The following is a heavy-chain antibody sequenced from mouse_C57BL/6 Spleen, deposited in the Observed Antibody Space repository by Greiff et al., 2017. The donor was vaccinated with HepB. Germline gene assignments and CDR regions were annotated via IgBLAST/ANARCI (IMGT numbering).Heavy chain of an antibody. CDR2: INPNNGGT. Sequence: EVQLQQSGPELVKPGASVKISCKASGYTFTDYYMNWVKQSHGKSLEWIGDINPNNGGTRYNQKFKGKATLTVDKSSNTAYMELRSLTSEDSAVYYCTRRSVTKAMDYWGQGTSVTVSS. V-gene: IGHV1-26*01. CDR3: TRRSVTKAMDY. D-gene: IGHD2-13*01. CDR1: GYTFTDYY. J-gene: IGHJ4*01.